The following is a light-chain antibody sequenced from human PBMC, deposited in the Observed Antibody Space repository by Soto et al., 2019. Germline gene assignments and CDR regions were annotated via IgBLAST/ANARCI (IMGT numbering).Light chain of an antibody. CDR1: RSNIGSNY. Sequence: QSVLTQPPSASGTPGQRVTFSCSGGRSNIGSNYVFWYQQFPGTAPKLLIYRNNQRPSGVPDRFSGSKSGTSASLAISGLRSEDEADYFCTSWDDSLYHVVFGGVTKVTVL. J-gene: IGLJ2*01. CDR3: TSWDDSLYHVV. V-gene: IGLV1-47*01. CDR2: RNN.